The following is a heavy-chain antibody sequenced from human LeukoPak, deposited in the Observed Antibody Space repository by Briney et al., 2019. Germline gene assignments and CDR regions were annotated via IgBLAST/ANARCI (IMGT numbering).Heavy chain of an antibody. D-gene: IGHD1-26*01. CDR3: ARLGGSDRQN. CDR1: GGSISSYY. CDR2: IYYSGST. J-gene: IGHJ1*01. Sequence: SETLSLTCTVSGGSISSYYWSWIRQPPGKGLEWIGYIYYSGSTNYNPSLKSRVTISVDTSKNQFSLKLSSVTAADTAVYYCARLGGSDRQNWGQGTLVTVSS. V-gene: IGHV4-59*01.